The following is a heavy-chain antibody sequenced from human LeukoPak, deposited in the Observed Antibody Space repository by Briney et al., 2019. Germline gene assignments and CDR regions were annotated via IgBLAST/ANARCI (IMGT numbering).Heavy chain of an antibody. Sequence: SVKVSCKASGGTFSSYAISWVRQAPGQGLEWMGGIIPIFDTANYAQKFQGRVTITADKSTSTAYMELSSLRPEDTAVYYCTRAIRLWDYGSGSYFPAYFDYWGQGTLVTVSS. CDR1: GGTFSSYA. CDR3: TRAIRLWDYGSGSYFPAYFDY. V-gene: IGHV1-69*06. CDR2: IIPIFDTA. J-gene: IGHJ4*02. D-gene: IGHD3-10*01.